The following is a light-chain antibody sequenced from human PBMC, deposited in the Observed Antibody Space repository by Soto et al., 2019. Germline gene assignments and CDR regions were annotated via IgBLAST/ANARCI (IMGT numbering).Light chain of an antibody. J-gene: IGKJ3*01. V-gene: IGKV3-15*01. CDR1: HSVSSS. CDR2: GAS. CDR3: QQYDNLPLT. Sequence: IVLKESPGTLSLYPGERATLSCRASHSVSSSLAWYQQKPGRAPRILIFGASSRAAGVPDRFSGSGSGTDFTLTINSLQSEDFAVYFCQQYDNLPLTFGPGTKVAIK.